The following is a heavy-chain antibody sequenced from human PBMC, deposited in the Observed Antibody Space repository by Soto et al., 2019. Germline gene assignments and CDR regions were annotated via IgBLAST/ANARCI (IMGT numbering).Heavy chain of an antibody. CDR3: ARENDWNPFDY. CDR1: GYTLTNYD. V-gene: IGHV1-18*04. Sequence: ASVKVSCKASGYTLTNYDISWVRQAPGQGLEWMGWISGHNGNTNYAQKLQGRVTMPTDTSTSTAYMELRSLRSDDTAVYYCARENDWNPFDYWGQGTLVTVSS. D-gene: IGHD1-1*01. J-gene: IGHJ4*02. CDR2: ISGHNGNT.